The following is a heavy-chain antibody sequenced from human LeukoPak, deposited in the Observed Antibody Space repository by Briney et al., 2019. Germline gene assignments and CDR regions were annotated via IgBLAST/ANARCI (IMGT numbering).Heavy chain of an antibody. CDR1: GFNFNTYT. Sequence: GGSLRLSCAASGFNFNTYTMNWVRQAPGKGLEWVSYISSSSSTMYYADSVKGRFTISRDNAKNSLYLQMNSLRAEDTAVYYCARGQFQGDYFDYWGQGTLVSVSS. D-gene: IGHD5-24*01. CDR3: ARGQFQGDYFDY. V-gene: IGHV3-48*04. CDR2: ISSSSSTM. J-gene: IGHJ4*02.